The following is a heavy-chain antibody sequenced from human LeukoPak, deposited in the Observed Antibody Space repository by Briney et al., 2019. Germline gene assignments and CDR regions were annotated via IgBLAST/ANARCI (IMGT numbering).Heavy chain of an antibody. V-gene: IGHV1-18*01. CDR3: ARDSYCSGGSCYSGRYYYGMDV. Sequence: ASVKVSCKASGYTFTSYGISWVLQAPGQGLEWMGWISAYNGNTNYAQKLQGRVTMTTDTSTSTAYMELRSLRSDDTAVYYCARDSYCSGGSCYSGRYYYGMDVWGQGTTVTVSS. CDR2: ISAYNGNT. CDR1: GYTFTSYG. D-gene: IGHD2-15*01. J-gene: IGHJ6*02.